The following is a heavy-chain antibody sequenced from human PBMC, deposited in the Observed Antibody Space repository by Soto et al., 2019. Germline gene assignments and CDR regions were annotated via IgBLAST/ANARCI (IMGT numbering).Heavy chain of an antibody. Sequence: GGSLRLSCAASGFTFSNYGMSWVRQAPGEGLEWVSLVSATAGTTYYTDSVKGRFTISRDNSRNTVYLQMNSLRADDTAVYYCAKDRLAGGFDYWGQGTLVTVSS. J-gene: IGHJ4*02. D-gene: IGHD3-16*01. CDR2: VSATAGTT. CDR1: GFTFSNYG. CDR3: AKDRLAGGFDY. V-gene: IGHV3-23*01.